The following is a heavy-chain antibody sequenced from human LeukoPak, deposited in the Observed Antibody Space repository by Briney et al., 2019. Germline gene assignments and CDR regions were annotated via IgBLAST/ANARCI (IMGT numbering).Heavy chain of an antibody. CDR3: AREGVGYGYFGYMDV. J-gene: IGHJ6*03. CDR2: ISSASSTI. CDR1: SGYS. Sequence: GGSLRLSCTASSGYSMNWVRQAPGKGLEWVAYISSASSTIYYADSVEGRFTISRDNAQNSLNLQMNSLRAEDTAVYYCAREGVGYGYFGYMDVWGKGNTVTVSS. D-gene: IGHD5-18*01. V-gene: IGHV3-48*04.